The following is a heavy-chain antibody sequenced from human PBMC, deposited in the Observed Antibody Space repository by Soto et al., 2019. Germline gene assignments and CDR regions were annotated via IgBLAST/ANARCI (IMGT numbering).Heavy chain of an antibody. Sequence: GGSLRLSCAASGFTFSSYAMSWVRQAPGKGLEWVSAISGSGGSTYYADSGKGRFTISRDNSKNQLYLQMNSLRAEDTAVYFCAKEGKMAKYGVWGQGNTVTVSS. CDR3: AKEGKMAKYGV. V-gene: IGHV3-23*01. J-gene: IGHJ6*02. D-gene: IGHD5-12*01. CDR2: ISGSGGST. CDR1: GFTFSSYA.